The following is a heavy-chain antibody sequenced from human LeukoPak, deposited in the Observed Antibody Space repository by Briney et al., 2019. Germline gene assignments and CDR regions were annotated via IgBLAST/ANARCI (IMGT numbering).Heavy chain of an antibody. Sequence: GGSLRLSCAASGFTFSSYSMNWVRQAPGKGLEWVSSISTTSSHIYYADSVKGRFTVSRDYAKSSLFLQMTSLRAEDTAVYYCARVAYGDYYLDYWGQGTLVTVSS. CDR1: GFTFSSYS. V-gene: IGHV3-21*01. CDR2: ISTTSSHI. D-gene: IGHD4-17*01. CDR3: ARVAYGDYYLDY. J-gene: IGHJ4*02.